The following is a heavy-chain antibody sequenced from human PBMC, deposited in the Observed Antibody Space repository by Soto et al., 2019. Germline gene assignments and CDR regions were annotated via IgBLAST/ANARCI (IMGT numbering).Heavy chain of an antibody. D-gene: IGHD3-10*01. V-gene: IGHV3-30-3*01. J-gene: IGHJ6*02. CDR3: ARELSTTYYYGSGSNYHYYYYYGMDV. CDR1: GFTFSSYA. CDR2: ISYDGSNK. Sequence: QVQLVESGGGVVQPGRSLRLSCAASGFTFSSYAMHWVRQAPGKGLEWVAVISYDGSNKYYADSVKGRFTISRDNSKNTLYLQMNSLRAEDTAVYYCARELSTTYYYGSGSNYHYYYYYGMDVWGQGTTVTVSS.